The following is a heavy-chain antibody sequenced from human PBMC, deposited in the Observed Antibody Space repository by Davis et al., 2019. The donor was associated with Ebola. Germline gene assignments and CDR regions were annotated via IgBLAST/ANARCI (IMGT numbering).Heavy chain of an antibody. Sequence: GSLRLSCAVYGGSFSGYYWSWIRQPPGKGLEWIGEINHSGSTNYNPSLKSRVTISVDTSKNQFSLKLSSVTAADTAVYYCARDAYCGGDCYSGAFDIWGQGTMVTVSS. CDR2: INHSGST. CDR3: ARDAYCGGDCYSGAFDI. J-gene: IGHJ3*02. D-gene: IGHD2-21*02. CDR1: GGSFSGYY. V-gene: IGHV4-34*01.